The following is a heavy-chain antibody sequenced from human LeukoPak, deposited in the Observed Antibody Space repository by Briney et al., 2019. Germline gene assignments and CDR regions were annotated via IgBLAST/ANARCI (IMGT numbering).Heavy chain of an antibody. CDR3: ARGSNPPTYDFWSGYYYYYYYYMDV. Sequence: ASVKVSCKASGYTFTGYYMHWVRQAPGQGLEWKGWINPNSGGTNYAQKFQGRVTMTRDTSISTAYMELSRLRSDDTAVYYCARGSNPPTYDFWSGYYYYYYYYMDVWGKGTTVTVSS. CDR1: GYTFTGYY. J-gene: IGHJ6*03. V-gene: IGHV1-2*02. CDR2: INPNSGGT. D-gene: IGHD3-3*01.